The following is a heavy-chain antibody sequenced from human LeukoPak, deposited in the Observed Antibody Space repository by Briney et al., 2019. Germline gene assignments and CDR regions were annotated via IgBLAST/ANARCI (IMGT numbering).Heavy chain of an antibody. Sequence: PSETLSLTCAVSGASISSYYWSWIRQPPGKGLEWIGSIYYSGSTNYNPSLKSRVTISLDTSMNQFSLKLSSVTAADTAVYFCARDRAYSSGWYVPYYWGQGTLVTVSS. CDR3: ARDRAYSSGWYVPYY. V-gene: IGHV4-59*01. CDR1: GASISSYY. CDR2: IYYSGST. D-gene: IGHD6-19*01. J-gene: IGHJ4*02.